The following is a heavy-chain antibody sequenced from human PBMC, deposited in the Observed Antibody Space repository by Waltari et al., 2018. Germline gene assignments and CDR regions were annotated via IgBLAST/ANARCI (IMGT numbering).Heavy chain of an antibody. V-gene: IGHV4-39*07. CDR3: ARVGFRGYSYGSTFDY. CDR1: GGSISSSSYY. D-gene: IGHD5-18*01. Sequence: QLQLQESGPGLVKPSETLSLTCTVSGGSISSSSYYWGWIRQRPGEGLEWIGSIFYSGSTNDNPSRKSRVTISVDTSKSQFSLKLSAVTAADTAVYYCARVGFRGYSYGSTFDYWGQGTLVTVSS. J-gene: IGHJ4*02. CDR2: IFYSGST.